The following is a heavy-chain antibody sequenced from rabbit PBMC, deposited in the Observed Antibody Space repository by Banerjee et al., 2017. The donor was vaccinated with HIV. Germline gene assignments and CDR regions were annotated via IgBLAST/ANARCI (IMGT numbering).Heavy chain of an antibody. CDR3: ANFYDGSWYLKL. J-gene: IGHJ4*01. Sequence: QEQLEESGGDLVKPGASLTLTCTASGFSFSSYYYMCWVRQAPGKGLKWIACIYVGGSGSAWYASWAKGRFTISRTSSTTVTLQMTSLTEADTATYFCANFYDGSWYLKLWGPGTLVTVS. D-gene: IGHD4-2*01. V-gene: IGHV1S45*01. CDR1: GFSFSSYYY. CDR2: IYVGGSGSA.